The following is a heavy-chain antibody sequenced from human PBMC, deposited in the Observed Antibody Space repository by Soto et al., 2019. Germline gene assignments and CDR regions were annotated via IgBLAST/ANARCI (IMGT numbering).Heavy chain of an antibody. D-gene: IGHD2-8*01. CDR2: IIPFFGTA. CDR1: GGTFSTFG. CDR3: ARTAPMYAGDKYHYDF. J-gene: IGHJ4*02. V-gene: IGHV1-69*13. Sequence: ASVKVSCKTSGGTFSTFGISWVRQAPGQGLEWMGGIIPFFGTAEYSQKFENRITITADESTNTVYMDLRSLTSEDTARYYCARTAPMYAGDKYHYDFWGQGXLVTVSS.